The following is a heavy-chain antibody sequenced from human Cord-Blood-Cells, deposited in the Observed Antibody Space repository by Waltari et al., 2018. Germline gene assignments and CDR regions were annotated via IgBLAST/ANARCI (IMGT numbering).Heavy chain of an antibody. D-gene: IGHD7-27*01. CDR2: INPNSVGT. CDR3: ARDSVTGERLDY. Sequence: QVQLVQSGAEVKKPGASVKVSCKASGYTFTGYYMHWVRQAPGQGLEWMGGINPNSVGTNYEQKVQGRVTMTRDTSSSTAYMELSRLRSDDTAVYYCARDSVTGERLDYWGQGTLVTVSS. J-gene: IGHJ4*02. V-gene: IGHV1-2*02. CDR1: GYTFTGYY.